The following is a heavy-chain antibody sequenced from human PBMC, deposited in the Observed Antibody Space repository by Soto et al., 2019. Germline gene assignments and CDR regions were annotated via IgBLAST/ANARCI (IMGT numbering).Heavy chain of an antibody. Sequence: QVLLVQSGAEMKQPGSSVSVSCRASGDSFTNYALTWVRQAPGQGPEWLGGIILALGTPHYSQRFQGRLTITADESSSTVYMELGSLRLDDTAVYYCGRYCTNTKCRGGYYLDLWGQGTLLTVSS. CDR3: GRYCTNTKCRGGYYLDL. V-gene: IGHV1-69*01. CDR2: IILALGTP. J-gene: IGHJ5*02. CDR1: GDSFTNYA. D-gene: IGHD2-8*01.